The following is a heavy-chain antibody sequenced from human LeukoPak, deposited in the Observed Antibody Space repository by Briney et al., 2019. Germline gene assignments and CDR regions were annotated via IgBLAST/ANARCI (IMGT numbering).Heavy chain of an antibody. Sequence: PGGSLRLSCAASGFTFSSYSLNWVRQAPGKGLEWVSSISSSSSYIYYADSVKGRFTISRDNSKNTLYLQMNSLRAEDTAVYYCAKSPLGLRFGEFFVWGQGTTVTVSS. CDR3: AKSPLGLRFGEFFV. CDR1: GFTFSSYS. J-gene: IGHJ6*02. D-gene: IGHD3-10*01. V-gene: IGHV3-21*04. CDR2: ISSSSSYI.